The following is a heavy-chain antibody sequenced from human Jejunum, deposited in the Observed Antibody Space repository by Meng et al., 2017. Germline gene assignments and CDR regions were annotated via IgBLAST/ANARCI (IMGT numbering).Heavy chain of an antibody. J-gene: IGHJ4*02. Sequence: GGSLRLSCEASGITFSTSSMHWVRQAPGRGLEYVSAISSDSERLYYTNSVKGRFTISRDNSKNTLYLQMDNVRVEDMAVYYCVTWTVASYNDYWGQGTLVTVSS. CDR1: GITFSTSS. CDR3: VTWTVASYNDY. D-gene: IGHD3/OR15-3a*01. V-gene: IGHV3-64*01. CDR2: ISSDSERL.